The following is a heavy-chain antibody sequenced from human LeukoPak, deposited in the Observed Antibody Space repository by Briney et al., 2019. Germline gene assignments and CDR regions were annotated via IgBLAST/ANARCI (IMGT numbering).Heavy chain of an antibody. CDR3: ARDARYYDILTGYPLFDY. D-gene: IGHD3-9*01. J-gene: IGHJ4*02. CDR1: GITFSSYA. Sequence: GRSLRLSCAASGITFSSYAMHWVCQAPGKGLEWVAVISYDGSNKYYADSVKGRFTISRDNSKNTLYLQMNSLRAEDTAVYFCARDARYYDILTGYPLFDYWGQGTLVTVSS. V-gene: IGHV3-30-3*01. CDR2: ISYDGSNK.